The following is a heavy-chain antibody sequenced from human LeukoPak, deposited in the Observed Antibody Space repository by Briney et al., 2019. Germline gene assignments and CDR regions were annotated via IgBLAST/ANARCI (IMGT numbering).Heavy chain of an antibody. Sequence: PSETLSLTCAVSGGSISSSNWWSWVRQPPGKGLEWIGEIYHSGSTNFNPSLKSRVTISVDKSKNQFSLKLSSVTAADTAVYYCARDQNYYGSGSYYNGFDYWGQGTLVTVSS. CDR2: IYHSGST. V-gene: IGHV4-4*02. D-gene: IGHD3-10*01. CDR3: ARDQNYYGSGSYYNGFDY. J-gene: IGHJ4*02. CDR1: GGSISSSNW.